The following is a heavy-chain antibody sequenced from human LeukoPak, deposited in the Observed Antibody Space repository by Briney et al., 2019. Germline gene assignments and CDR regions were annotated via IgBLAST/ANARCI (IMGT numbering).Heavy chain of an antibody. CDR2: ISYDGSNK. V-gene: IGHV3-30*04. CDR1: GLTFSGSA. D-gene: IGHD3-10*01. Sequence: GGSLRLSCAASGLTFSGSAMHWVRQAPGKGLEWVAVISYDGSNKYYADSVKGRFTISRDNSKNTLYLQMNSLRAEDTAVYYCAKDQLYYGSGSYGAIDYWGQGTLVTVSS. CDR3: AKDQLYYGSGSYGAIDY. J-gene: IGHJ4*02.